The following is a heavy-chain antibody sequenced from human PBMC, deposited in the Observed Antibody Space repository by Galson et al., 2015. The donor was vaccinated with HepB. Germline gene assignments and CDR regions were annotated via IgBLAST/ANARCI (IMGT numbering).Heavy chain of an antibody. CDR1: GYSFSTYW. CDR2: IYPGDSDT. Sequence: QSGAEVKKPGESLKISCKGSGYSFSTYWIAWVRQMPGKGLESMGIIYPGDSDTRYSPSFQGQVTISAGKSISTAYLQWSSLKASDTAIYYCARRAVGANPFDYWGQGTLVTVSS. V-gene: IGHV5-51*01. D-gene: IGHD1-26*01. CDR3: ARRAVGANPFDY. J-gene: IGHJ4*02.